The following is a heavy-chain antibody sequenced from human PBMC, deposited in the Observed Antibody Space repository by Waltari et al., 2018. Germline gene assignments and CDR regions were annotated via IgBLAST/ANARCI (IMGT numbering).Heavy chain of an antibody. Sequence: QVQLVESGGGVVQPGGSLRLSCAASGFTFSSYGMHWVRPAPGKGLEWVAFIRYDGSNKYYADSVKSRFTISRDNSKNTLYLQMNSLRAEDTAVYYCARGSSGWRTYYFDYWGQGTWSPSPQ. V-gene: IGHV3-30*02. D-gene: IGHD6-19*01. CDR3: ARGSSGWRTYYFDY. CDR2: IRYDGSNK. J-gene: IGHJ4*02. CDR1: GFTFSSYG.